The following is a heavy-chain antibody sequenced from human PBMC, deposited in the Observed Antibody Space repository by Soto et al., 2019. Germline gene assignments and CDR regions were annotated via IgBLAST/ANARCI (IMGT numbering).Heavy chain of an antibody. CDR2: ISAYNGNT. CDR3: ARASGIAARPLDY. J-gene: IGHJ4*02. Sequence: ASVKVSCEASGSAFPSYVISSVRQAPGQGLEWMGWISAYNGNTNYAQKLQGRVTMTTDTSTSTAYMELRSLRSDDTAVYYCARASGIAARPLDYWGQGTLVTVSS. V-gene: IGHV1-18*04. CDR1: GSAFPSYV. D-gene: IGHD6-6*01.